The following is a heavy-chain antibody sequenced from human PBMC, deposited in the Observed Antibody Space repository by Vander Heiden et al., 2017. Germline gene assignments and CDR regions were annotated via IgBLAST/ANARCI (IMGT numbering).Heavy chain of an antibody. CDR1: GGTFSSSA. Sequence: QVQLVQSGAEVKKLGSSVQVSCKASGGTFSSSAISWVRQAPGQGLEWMGGIIHIFGTANYAQKFQGRVTITADESTSTAYMELSSLRSEDTAVYYCASNIDGDYEGVFDYWGQGTLVTVSS. CDR3: ASNIDGDYEGVFDY. V-gene: IGHV1-69*01. D-gene: IGHD4-17*01. J-gene: IGHJ4*02. CDR2: IIHIFGTA.